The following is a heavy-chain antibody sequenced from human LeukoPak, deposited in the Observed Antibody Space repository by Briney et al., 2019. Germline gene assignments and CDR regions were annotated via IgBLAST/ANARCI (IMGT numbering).Heavy chain of an antibody. CDR1: GGTFSSYA. Sequence: ASVKVSCKASGGTFSSYAISWVRQAPGQGLEWMGWISAYNGNTNYAQKLQGRVTMTTDTSTSTAYMELRSLRSDDTAVYYCARGAKASYYYGSGGGLNWSDPWGQGTLVTVSS. V-gene: IGHV1-18*01. D-gene: IGHD3-10*01. CDR3: ARGAKASYYYGSGGGLNWSDP. J-gene: IGHJ5*02. CDR2: ISAYNGNT.